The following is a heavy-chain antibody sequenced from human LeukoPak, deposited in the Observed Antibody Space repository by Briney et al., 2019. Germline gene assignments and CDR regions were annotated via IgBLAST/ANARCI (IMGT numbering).Heavy chain of an antibody. CDR1: GGSISSGGYY. D-gene: IGHD3-22*01. CDR2: IYYSGST. Sequence: SQTLSLTCTVSGGSISSGGYYWSWIRQHPGKGLEWIGYIYYSGSTYYNPSLKSRVTISVDTSKNQFSLKLSSVTAADTAVYYCARDRFGDYYDSSGLDYWGQGTLVTVSS. J-gene: IGHJ4*02. CDR3: ARDRFGDYYDSSGLDY. V-gene: IGHV4-31*03.